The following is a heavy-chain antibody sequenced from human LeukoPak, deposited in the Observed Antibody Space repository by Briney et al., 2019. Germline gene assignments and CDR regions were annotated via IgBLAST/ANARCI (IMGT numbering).Heavy chain of an antibody. CDR2: IYYSGST. V-gene: IGHV4-59*08. J-gene: IGHJ4*02. Sequence: SSETLSLTCTVSGDSINNYYWSWIRQSPGKGLEWIGYIYYSGSTKYNPSLKSRVTILVDTSKNQFSLKLSSVTAADTATYYCSRHRGAGSPYFDYWGQGTLVTVPS. D-gene: IGHD3-10*01. CDR1: GDSINNYY. CDR3: SRHRGAGSPYFDY.